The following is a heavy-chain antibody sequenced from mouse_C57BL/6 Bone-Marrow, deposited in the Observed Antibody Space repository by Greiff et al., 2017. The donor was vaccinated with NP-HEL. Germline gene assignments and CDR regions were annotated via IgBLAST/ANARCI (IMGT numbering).Heavy chain of an antibody. CDR2: IYPGNSDT. J-gene: IGHJ1*03. Sequence: EVQLQQSGTVLARPGASVKMSCKTSGYTFTSYWMHWVKQRPGQGLEWIGAIYPGNSDTSYNQKFKGKAKLTAVTSASTAYMELSSLTNEDSAVYYCTRYTTVVASYWYFDVWGTGTTVTVSS. CDR3: TRYTTVVASYWYFDV. D-gene: IGHD1-1*01. V-gene: IGHV1-5*01. CDR1: GYTFTSYW.